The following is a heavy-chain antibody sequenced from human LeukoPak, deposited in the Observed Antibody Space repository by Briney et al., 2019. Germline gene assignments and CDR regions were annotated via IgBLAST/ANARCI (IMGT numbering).Heavy chain of an antibody. J-gene: IGHJ4*02. V-gene: IGHV3-15*01. CDR1: GFTFSNAW. Sequence: PGGSQRLSCAASGFTFSNAWMSWVRQAPGKGLEWVGRIKSKTDGGTTDYAAPVKGRFTISRDDSKNTLYLQMNSLKTEDTAVYYCTTDLTVTTGDYWGQGTLVTVSS. CDR2: IKSKTDGGTT. D-gene: IGHD4-11*01. CDR3: TTDLTVTTGDY.